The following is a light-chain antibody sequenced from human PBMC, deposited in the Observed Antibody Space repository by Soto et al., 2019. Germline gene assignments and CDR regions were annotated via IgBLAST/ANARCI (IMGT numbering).Light chain of an antibody. V-gene: IGKV3-20*01. Sequence: IVMTQSPATLSVSPGERATLSCRASQSVNSNLAWYQQKPGQAPRLLIYGASSRATGIPDRFSGSGSGTDFTLTISRLEPEDFAVYYCQQYGSSPRTFGQGTKVDIK. J-gene: IGKJ1*01. CDR1: QSVNSN. CDR2: GAS. CDR3: QQYGSSPRT.